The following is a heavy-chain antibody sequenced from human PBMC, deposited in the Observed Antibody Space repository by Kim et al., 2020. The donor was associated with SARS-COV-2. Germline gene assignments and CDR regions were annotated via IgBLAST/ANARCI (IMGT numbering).Heavy chain of an antibody. V-gene: IGHV3-53*01. D-gene: IGHD6-6*01. CDR2: IYSDGST. J-gene: IGHJ6*02. CDR3: ARFCSSSSWHYYYYYGLDV. CDR1: GFTVSSNY. Sequence: GGSLRLSCAASGFTVSSNYMTWVRQAPGKGLHWVSVIYSDGSTYYADSVKGRFTISRDNSKNTLYLQMHSLRAEDTAVYYCARFCSSSSWHYYYYYGLDVWGQGTTVTVSS.